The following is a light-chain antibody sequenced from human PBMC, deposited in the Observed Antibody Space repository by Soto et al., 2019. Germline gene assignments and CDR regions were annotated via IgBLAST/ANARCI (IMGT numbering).Light chain of an antibody. Sequence: DIQITQSPASLSSSVGDRFTISCEASQDISNSLNWYQQKPGKAPKLLIYDASNLETGVPSRFSGSGSGTDFTFTISSLQPEDIATYYCQHCHSLPLTFGQGTRLEIK. J-gene: IGKJ5*01. CDR3: QHCHSLPLT. CDR1: QDISNS. CDR2: DAS. V-gene: IGKV1-33*01.